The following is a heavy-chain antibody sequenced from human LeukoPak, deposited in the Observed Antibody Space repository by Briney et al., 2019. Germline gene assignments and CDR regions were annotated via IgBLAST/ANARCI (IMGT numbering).Heavy chain of an antibody. D-gene: IGHD3-10*01. CDR3: ANPTPYGSGSYYVIDY. CDR1: GFAFSDYY. CDR2: ISISGSDT. J-gene: IGHJ4*02. V-gene: IGHV3-11*03. Sequence: PGGSLRLSCAASGFAFSDYYMSWIRQAPGKGLDWLSYISISGSDTFYADSVKGRFTISRDNSKNTLYLQMNSLRAEDTAVYYCANPTPYGSGSYYVIDYWGQGTLVTVSS.